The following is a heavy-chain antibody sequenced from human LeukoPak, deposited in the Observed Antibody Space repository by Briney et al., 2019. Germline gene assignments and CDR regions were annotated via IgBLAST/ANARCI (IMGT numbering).Heavy chain of an antibody. CDR2: INPNSGGT. CDR3: ARDLYKYDFWSGYRKEYYFDY. V-gene: IGHV1-2*02. Sequence: ASVKVSCKASGYTFTGYYMHWVRQAPGQGLEWMGWINPNSGGTNYAQKFQGRVTMTRDTSISTAYMELGRLRSDDTAVYYCARDLYKYDFWSGYRKEYYFDYWGQGTLVTVSS. CDR1: GYTFTGYY. D-gene: IGHD3-3*01. J-gene: IGHJ4*02.